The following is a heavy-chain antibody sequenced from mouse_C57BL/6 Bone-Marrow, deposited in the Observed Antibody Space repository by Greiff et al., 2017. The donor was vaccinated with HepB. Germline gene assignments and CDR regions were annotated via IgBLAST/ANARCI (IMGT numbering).Heavy chain of an antibody. D-gene: IGHD1-1*01. CDR1: GFSFNTYA. J-gene: IGHJ4*01. V-gene: IGHV10-1*01. CDR2: IRSKSNNYAT. Sequence: EVHLVESGGGLVQPKGSLKLSCAASGFSFNTYAMNWVRQAPGKGLEWVARIRSKSNNYATYYADSVKDRFTISRDDSESMLYLQMNNLKTEETAMYYCVRLLRYYAMDYWGQGTSVTVSS. CDR3: VRLLRYYAMDY.